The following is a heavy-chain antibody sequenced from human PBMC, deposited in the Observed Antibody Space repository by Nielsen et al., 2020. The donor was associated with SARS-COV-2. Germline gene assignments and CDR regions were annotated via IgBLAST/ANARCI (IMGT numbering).Heavy chain of an antibody. D-gene: IGHD4-17*01. CDR2: ISWNSGSI. J-gene: IGHJ5*02. CDR1: GFTFSSYA. V-gene: IGHV3-9*01. CDR3: AKAMTTVTTWRQNWFDP. Sequence: SLKISCAASGFTFSSYAMSWVRQAPGKGLEWVSGISWNSGSIGYADSVKGRFTISRDNAKNSLYLQMNSLRAEDTALYYCAKAMTTVTTWRQNWFDPWGQGTLVTVSS.